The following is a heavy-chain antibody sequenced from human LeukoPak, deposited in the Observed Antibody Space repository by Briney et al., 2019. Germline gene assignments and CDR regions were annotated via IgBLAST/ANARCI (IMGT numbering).Heavy chain of an antibody. CDR2: INSDGSFT. J-gene: IGHJ4*02. Sequence: GSLRLSCAASGFTFSSYWMHWVRQAPGKGLVWVSRINSDGSFTNYADSVKGRFTISRDNSKNTLYLQMNSLRAEDTAVYYCAKDHYDSSGYYLNWGQGTLVTVSS. D-gene: IGHD3-22*01. V-gene: IGHV3-74*01. CDR1: GFTFSSYW. CDR3: AKDHYDSSGYYLN.